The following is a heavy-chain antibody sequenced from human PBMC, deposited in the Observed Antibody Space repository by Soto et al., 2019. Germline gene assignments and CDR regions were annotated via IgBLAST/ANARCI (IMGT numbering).Heavy chain of an antibody. CDR2: INPNSGGT. Sequence: QVQLVQSGAEVKKPGASVKVSCKASGYTFTGYYMHWVRQAPGQGLEWMGWINPNSGGTNYAQKFQGWVTMTRDTSISTAYMELSRLRSDDTAVYYCATGSGYYYLPGAFDIWGQGTMVTVSS. CDR1: GYTFTGYY. D-gene: IGHD3-22*01. J-gene: IGHJ3*02. V-gene: IGHV1-2*04. CDR3: ATGSGYYYLPGAFDI.